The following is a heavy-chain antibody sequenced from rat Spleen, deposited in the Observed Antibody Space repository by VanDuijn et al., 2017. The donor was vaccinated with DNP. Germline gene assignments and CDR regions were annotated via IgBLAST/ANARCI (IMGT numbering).Heavy chain of an antibody. J-gene: IGHJ4*01. D-gene: IGHD1-12*02. V-gene: IGHV5S10*01. Sequence: EVQLVESGGGLVQPGRSLKLSCVASGFSFRDYDMAWVRQAPRKGLEWVATINSDGGRTYYRDSVRGRFTISRDNAKSTLYLQMDSLRSEDTATYYCATQYYYDGSYYYALDAWGQGTSVTVSS. CDR2: INSDGGRT. CDR3: ATQYYYDGSYYYALDA. CDR1: GFSFRDYD.